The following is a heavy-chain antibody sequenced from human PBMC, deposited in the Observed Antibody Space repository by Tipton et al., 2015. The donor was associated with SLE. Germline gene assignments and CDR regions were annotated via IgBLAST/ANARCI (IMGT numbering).Heavy chain of an antibody. CDR3: ARDLRSGGYYYYYYMDV. CDR2: IYYSGST. V-gene: IGHV4-59*01. D-gene: IGHD1-14*01. Sequence: LRLSCTVSGGSLSSYYWSWIRQPPGKGLEWIGYIYYSGSTNYNPSLKSRVTISVDTSRNQFSLKLSSVTAADTAVYYCARDLRSGGYYYYYYMDVWGQGTLVTVSS. J-gene: IGHJ6*03. CDR1: GGSLSSYY.